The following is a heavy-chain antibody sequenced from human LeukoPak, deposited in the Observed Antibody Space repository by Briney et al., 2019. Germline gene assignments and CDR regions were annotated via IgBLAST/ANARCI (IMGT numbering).Heavy chain of an antibody. CDR2: IIPIFGTA. CDR1: GGTFSSYA. J-gene: IGHJ4*02. CDR3: ARAYGGNSREDY. V-gene: IGHV1-69*13. D-gene: IGHD4-23*01. Sequence: ASVKVSCKDSGGTFSSYAISWVRQAPGQGLEWMGGIIPIFGTANYAQKFQGRVTITADESTSTAYMELSSLRSEDTAVYYCARAYGGNSREDYWGQGTLVTVSS.